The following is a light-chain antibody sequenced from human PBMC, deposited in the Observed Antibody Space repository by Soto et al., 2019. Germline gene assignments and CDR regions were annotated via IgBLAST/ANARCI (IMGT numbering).Light chain of an antibody. CDR3: HQYGSSPQA. J-gene: IGKJ3*01. CDR2: GAS. V-gene: IGKV3-20*01. Sequence: EIVLTQSPGTLSLSPGERVTLSCRASQSVTRSFLAWYQQKPGQAPRLLIYGASSRATGIPDRFSGSGSGTDITITIRRLEPEDFAVYYCHQYGSSPQAFGPGTKVDIK. CDR1: QSVTRSF.